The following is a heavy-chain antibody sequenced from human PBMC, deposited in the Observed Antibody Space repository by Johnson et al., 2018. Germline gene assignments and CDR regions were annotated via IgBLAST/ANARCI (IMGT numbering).Heavy chain of an antibody. CDR2: ISYDGSNK. D-gene: IGHD6-19*01. CDR3: AKEAAGWQGAFDI. Sequence: QVQLQESGGGVVQPGRSLRLSCAASGFTFSSYGMHWVRQAPGKGLEWVAVISYDGSNKYYADSVKGRFTISRDNSKNTLYLQMNSLRAEDTAVYYCAKEAAGWQGAFDIGGQGTMVTVSS. CDR1: GFTFSSYG. J-gene: IGHJ3*02. V-gene: IGHV3-30*18.